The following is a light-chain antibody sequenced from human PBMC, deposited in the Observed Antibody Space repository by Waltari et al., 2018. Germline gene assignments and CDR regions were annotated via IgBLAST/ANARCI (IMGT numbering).Light chain of an antibody. Sequence: EIMLTQSPGTLSLSPGERATLSCRASQSISRSLAWYQHKPGQAPRLLIYGASSRATGIPDRFRGSGSGTDFSLTISRLQPEDFAVYYCQHYVRLPATFGQGTKVDIK. CDR1: QSISRS. CDR2: GAS. J-gene: IGKJ1*01. CDR3: QHYVRLPAT. V-gene: IGKV3-20*01.